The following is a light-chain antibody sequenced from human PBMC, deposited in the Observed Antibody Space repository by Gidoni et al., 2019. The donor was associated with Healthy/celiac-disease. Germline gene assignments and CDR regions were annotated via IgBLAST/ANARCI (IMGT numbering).Light chain of an antibody. Sequence: EIVMTQSPATLSVSPGERATLSCRASQSVSSNLAWYQQKPGQAHRLLSYGASTRATGIPARFSGSGSGKEFTLTISSLQSEDVAVYYCQQYNNGRTFGQGTKLEIK. CDR3: QQYNNGRT. CDR1: QSVSSN. V-gene: IGKV3-15*01. CDR2: GAS. J-gene: IGKJ2*01.